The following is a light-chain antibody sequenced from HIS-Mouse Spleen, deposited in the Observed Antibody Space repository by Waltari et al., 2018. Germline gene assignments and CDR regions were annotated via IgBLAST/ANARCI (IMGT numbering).Light chain of an antibody. V-gene: IGLV3-10*01. CDR1: ALPKKY. CDR3: YSTDSSGNHRV. CDR2: EDS. J-gene: IGLJ2*01. Sequence: SYELTQPPSVSVSPGQTARITCSGDALPKKYAYWYQQKSGQATVLVIYEDSKRPSGIPGRFSGSSSGTMATLTISVAQVEDEADYYCYSTDSSGNHRVFGGGTKLTVL.